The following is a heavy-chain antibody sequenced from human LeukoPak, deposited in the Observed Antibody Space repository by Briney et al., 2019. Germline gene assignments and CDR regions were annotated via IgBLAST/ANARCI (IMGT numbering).Heavy chain of an antibody. V-gene: IGHV3-53*01. CDR2: IYSGGDT. D-gene: IGHD5-12*01. J-gene: IGHJ4*02. CDR3: ARASGYSGYDPFDY. CDR1: GFTVSSNY. Sequence: GGSLRLSCAASGFTVSSNYMSWVRQAPGKGLEWVSVIYSGGDTYYADSVKGRFTISRDNSKNTLYLQMDTLRAEDTAVYYCARASGYSGYDPFDYWGQGTLVTVSS.